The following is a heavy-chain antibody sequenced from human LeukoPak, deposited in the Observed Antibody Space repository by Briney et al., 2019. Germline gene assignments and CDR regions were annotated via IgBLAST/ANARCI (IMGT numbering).Heavy chain of an antibody. CDR2: INPNSGGT. V-gene: IGHV1-2*02. Sequence: ASVKVSCKASGYTFTGYYMHWVRQAPGQGLEWMGWINPNSGGTNYAQKFQGRVTMTRDTSISTAYMELSSLRSEDTAVYYCARDSLEGLASDYWGQGTLVTVSS. CDR3: ARDSLEGLASDY. D-gene: IGHD1-1*01. J-gene: IGHJ4*02. CDR1: GYTFTGYY.